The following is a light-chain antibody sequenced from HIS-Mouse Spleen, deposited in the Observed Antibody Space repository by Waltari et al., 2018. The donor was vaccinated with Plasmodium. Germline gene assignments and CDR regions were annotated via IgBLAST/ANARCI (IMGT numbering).Light chain of an antibody. J-gene: IGKJ3*01. Sequence: EIVMTQSPATLSVSPGERATLSCRASQSVSSNLAWYQQKPGQAPMLLIYGASTRATGSPARFSGSGSGTEFTLTISSLQSEDFAVYYCQQYNNWPFTFGPGTKVDIK. CDR3: QQYNNWPFT. CDR1: QSVSSN. CDR2: GAS. V-gene: IGKV3-15*01.